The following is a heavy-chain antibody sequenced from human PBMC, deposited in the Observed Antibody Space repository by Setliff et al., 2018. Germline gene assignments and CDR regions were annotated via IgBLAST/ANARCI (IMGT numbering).Heavy chain of an antibody. CDR2: IHHSGSA. V-gene: IGHV4-30-4*08. J-gene: IGHJ3*01. CDR3: AREVGTSTSSDAFDV. CDR1: GDSISSGDYF. D-gene: IGHD1-26*01. Sequence: LSLTCTVSGDSISSGDYFWSWIRQPPGKGLEWIAYIHHSGSAYYNPSLKSRVTMSVDTSKNQFSLHLTSVTAADTAVYYCAREVGTSTSSDAFDVWGQGMMVTVSS.